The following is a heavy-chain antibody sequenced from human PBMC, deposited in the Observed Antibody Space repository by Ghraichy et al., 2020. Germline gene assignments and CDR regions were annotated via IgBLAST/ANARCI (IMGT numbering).Heavy chain of an antibody. CDR1: GGTISSSRHY. D-gene: IGHD3-9*01. Sequence: SETLSLTCSVSGGTISSSRHYWAWVRQPPGKGLDWIGRISQSGSTDYNSSLTSRVSISVDTSKNQFSLTVTSLTAEDTAVYYCARGEYYDVLTGVKYYFDYWGQGTLVTVSS. CDR2: ISQSGST. CDR3: ARGEYYDVLTGVKYYFDY. J-gene: IGHJ4*02. V-gene: IGHV4-39*01.